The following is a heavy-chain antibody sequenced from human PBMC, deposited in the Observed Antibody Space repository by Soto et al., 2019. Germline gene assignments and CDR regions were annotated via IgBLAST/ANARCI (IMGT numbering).Heavy chain of an antibody. V-gene: IGHV3-30*18. CDR3: AKDTYFYESSGNYVFDY. Sequence: PGGSLRLSCGDSGFTFSNYGMHWVRQAPGKGLEWVAGISHDGSNKHYADSAEGRFTISRDNYKSTVYVQMNSLRAEDTAIYYCAKDTYFYESSGNYVFDYWGQGALVTVSS. J-gene: IGHJ4*02. CDR2: ISHDGSNK. D-gene: IGHD3-22*01. CDR1: GFTFSNYG.